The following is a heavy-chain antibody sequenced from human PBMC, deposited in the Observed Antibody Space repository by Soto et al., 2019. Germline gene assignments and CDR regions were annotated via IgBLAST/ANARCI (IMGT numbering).Heavy chain of an antibody. CDR3: AREDSESSPSLGMEV. V-gene: IGHV1-46*01. CDR2: INPTGGSG. CDR1: GYTFTDYF. Sequence: ASVKVSCKASGYTFTDYFIHWVRQAPGQGLEWVGVINPTGGSGSFTQNLQGRISMTSDTSTNTVYMDLSSLRSEDTAVYYCAREDSESSPSLGMEVRG. J-gene: IGHJ6*02.